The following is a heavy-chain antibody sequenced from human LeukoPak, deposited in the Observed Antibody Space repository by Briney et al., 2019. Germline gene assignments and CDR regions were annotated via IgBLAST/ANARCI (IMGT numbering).Heavy chain of an antibody. CDR1: GFTFSSYA. CDR2: IISGGNT. J-gene: IGHJ4*02. V-gene: IGHV3-23*01. CDR3: SKDPPISAAGPRYSDR. D-gene: IGHD6-13*01. Sequence: GGSLRLSCAASGFTFSSYAMSWVRQAPGKGLEWVSTIISGGNTYYADSVKGRFTISRDNAKNTLFLQMNSLRVEDTAVYYCSKDPPISAAGPRYSDRWGQGTLVTVSS.